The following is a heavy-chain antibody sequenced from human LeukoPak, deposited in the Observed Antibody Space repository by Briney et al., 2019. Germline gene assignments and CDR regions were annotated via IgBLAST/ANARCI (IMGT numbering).Heavy chain of an antibody. CDR2: ISSSSSYI. V-gene: IGHV3-21*01. D-gene: IGHD3-3*01. CDR3: ARVRGNYADY. J-gene: IGHJ4*02. Sequence: GGSLRLSCVASGFAFSSSPMNWVRQAPGKGLEWVSSISSSSSYIYYADSVKGRFTISRDNAKNSLYLQMNSLRAEDTAVYYCARVRGNYADYWGQGTLVTVSS. CDR1: GFAFSSSP.